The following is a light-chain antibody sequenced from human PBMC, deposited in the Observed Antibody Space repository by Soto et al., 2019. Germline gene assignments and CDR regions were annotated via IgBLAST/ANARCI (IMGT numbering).Light chain of an antibody. CDR1: NIGSKS. V-gene: IGLV3-21*02. J-gene: IGLJ2*01. CDR2: DDS. Sequence: SYELTQPPSVSVAPGQTAKITCGGNNIGSKSVNWYQQKPGQAPALVVYDDSVRPSGIPERFSGSNSGNTATLIISRVEAGDEADYYCQVWDSTSDHVVFGGGTKLTVL. CDR3: QVWDSTSDHVV.